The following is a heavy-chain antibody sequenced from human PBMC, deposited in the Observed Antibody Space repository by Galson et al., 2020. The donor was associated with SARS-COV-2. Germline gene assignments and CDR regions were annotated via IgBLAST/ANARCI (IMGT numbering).Heavy chain of an antibody. CDR3: ATMKGDRNAFDI. Sequence: GESLKISCKASGFRFTDYWIGWVRQMPGKGLQWIGTIYPGDSNTRYTPSLQGHVTISVDKSITTAYLHWSSLTASDTALYYCATMKGDRNAFDICGQGTMVTVSS. J-gene: IGHJ3*02. CDR1: GFRFTDYW. CDR2: IYPGDSNT. V-gene: IGHV5-51*01. D-gene: IGHD2-21*02.